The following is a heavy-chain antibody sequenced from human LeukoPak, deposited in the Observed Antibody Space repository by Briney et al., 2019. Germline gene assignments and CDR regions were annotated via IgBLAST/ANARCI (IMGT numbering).Heavy chain of an antibody. CDR1: GGSISRSGYS. Sequence: PSETLSLTCAVSGGSISRSGYSWSWIRQPPGKGLEWIGYIYYTGSTYYNPSLKSRLTISLDTSKNQFSLKLSSVTAADTAVYYCARAAYDFWSGYSAFDYWGQGTLVTVSS. CDR2: IYYTGST. CDR3: ARAAYDFWSGYSAFDY. V-gene: IGHV4-30-4*07. D-gene: IGHD3-3*01. J-gene: IGHJ4*02.